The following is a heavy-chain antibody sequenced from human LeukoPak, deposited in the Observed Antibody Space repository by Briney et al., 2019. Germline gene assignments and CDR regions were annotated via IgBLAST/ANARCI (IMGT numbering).Heavy chain of an antibody. CDR3: AREYSSSWYSSHHDAFDI. J-gene: IGHJ3*02. CDR2: IYTSGST. D-gene: IGHD6-13*01. Sequence: SETLSLTCTVSGGSISSYYWSWIRQPAGKGLEWIGRIYTSGSTNYNPSLKSRVTMSIDTSKNQFSLKLSSVTAADTAAYYCAREYSSSWYSSHHDAFDIWGQGTMVTVSS. CDR1: GGSISSYY. V-gene: IGHV4-4*07.